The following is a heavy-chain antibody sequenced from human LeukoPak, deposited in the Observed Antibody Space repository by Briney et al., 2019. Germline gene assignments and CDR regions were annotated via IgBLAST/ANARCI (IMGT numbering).Heavy chain of an antibody. D-gene: IGHD2-15*01. Sequence: GGSLRLSCAPSGFTFSNAWMSWVRQAQGKGRGWVGRIKSKTDGGTTDYAAPVKGRFTISRDDSKNTLYLQMNSLKTEDTAVYYCTTAPKFYCSGGSCYSLGYYYMDVWGKGTTVTVSS. CDR3: TTAPKFYCSGGSCYSLGYYYMDV. CDR1: GFTFSNAW. J-gene: IGHJ6*03. V-gene: IGHV3-15*01. CDR2: IKSKTDGGTT.